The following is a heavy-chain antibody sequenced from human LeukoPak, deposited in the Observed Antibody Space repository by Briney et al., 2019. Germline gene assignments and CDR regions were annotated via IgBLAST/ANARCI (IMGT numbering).Heavy chain of an antibody. D-gene: IGHD2-15*01. J-gene: IGHJ3*02. Sequence: GGSLRLSCLPSGFTFSNYAMTWVRQAPGKGLEWVSSISGSGGTSYYADSVKGRFTISRDNAKNSLYLQMNSLRAEDTAVYYCARACGGSCFDAFDIWGQGTMVTVSS. CDR2: ISGSGGTS. V-gene: IGHV3-23*01. CDR3: ARACGGSCFDAFDI. CDR1: GFTFSNYA.